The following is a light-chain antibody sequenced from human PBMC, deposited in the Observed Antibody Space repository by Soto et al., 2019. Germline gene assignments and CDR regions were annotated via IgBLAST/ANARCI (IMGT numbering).Light chain of an antibody. CDR3: AAWDDSLKTYV. CDR1: RSNIGSTY. Sequence: QSVLTQPPSASGTPGQRVTISCSGSRSNIGSTYVYWFQQLSGTAPKLLIYRNSQRPSGVPDRLSGSKSGTSAPLAISGLRSEDEADYYCAAWDDSLKTYVFGTGTKVTVL. J-gene: IGLJ1*01. V-gene: IGLV1-47*01. CDR2: RNS.